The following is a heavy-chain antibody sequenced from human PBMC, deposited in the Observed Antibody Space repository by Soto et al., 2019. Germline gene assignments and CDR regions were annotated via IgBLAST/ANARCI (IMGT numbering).Heavy chain of an antibody. D-gene: IGHD3-10*02. CDR1: GFTFSSYA. CDR2: ISYDGSNN. V-gene: IGHV3-30-3*02. Sequence: PGGSLRLSCAASGFTFSSYAMHWVRQAPGKGLEWVAVISYDGSNNYYADSVKGRFTISRDNSKNTLYLQMNSLRAEDTAVYYCAKILFDDDAFDIWGQGTMVTVSS. CDR3: AKILFDDDAFDI. J-gene: IGHJ3*02.